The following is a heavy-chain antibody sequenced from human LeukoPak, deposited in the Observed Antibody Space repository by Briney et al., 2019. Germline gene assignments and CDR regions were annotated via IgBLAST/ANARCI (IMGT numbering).Heavy chain of an antibody. J-gene: IGHJ4*02. CDR2: IIPIFGTA. CDR3: ARVDEDGFDY. CDR1: GYTFTSYY. Sequence: SVKVSCKASGYTFTSYYMHWVRQAPGQGLEWMGGIIPIFGTANYAQKFQGRVTITADKSTSTAYMELSSLRSEDTAVYYCARVDEDGFDYWGQGTLVTVSS. V-gene: IGHV1-69*06.